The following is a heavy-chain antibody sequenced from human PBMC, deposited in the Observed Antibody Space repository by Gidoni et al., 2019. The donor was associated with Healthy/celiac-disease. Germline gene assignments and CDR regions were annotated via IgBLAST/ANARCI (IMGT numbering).Heavy chain of an antibody. J-gene: IGHJ6*02. CDR2: ISSSSSYT. CDR1: GFTFSDYY. V-gene: IGHV3-11*06. D-gene: IGHD6-13*01. CDR3: ARERTAAGMFGGMDV. Sequence: QVQLVESGGGLVKPVGSLRLSCAASGFTFSDYYMSWIRQAPGKGLEWVSYISSSSSYTNYADSVKGRFTISRDNAKNSLYLQMNSLRAEDTAVYYCARERTAAGMFGGMDVWGQGTTVTVSS.